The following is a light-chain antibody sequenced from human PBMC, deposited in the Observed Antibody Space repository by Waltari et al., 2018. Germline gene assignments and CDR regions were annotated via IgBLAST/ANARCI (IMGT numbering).Light chain of an antibody. J-gene: IGLJ3*02. Sequence: QSVLTQPPSASGTPGQRVTISCSGSSSNIGSNTVNWYQQLPGTAPKLLIYSNNQRPSVVPDRFSGPESVTSASLAISGLQSEDEADYYCAAWEDSLNGFWVFGGGTKLTVL. CDR3: AAWEDSLNGFWV. CDR2: SNN. V-gene: IGLV1-44*01. CDR1: SSNIGSNT.